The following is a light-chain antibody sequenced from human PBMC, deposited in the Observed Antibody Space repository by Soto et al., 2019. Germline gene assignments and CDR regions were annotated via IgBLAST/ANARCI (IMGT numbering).Light chain of an antibody. CDR2: SAS. CDR3: QQYGTSPYT. V-gene: IGKV3-20*01. Sequence: ENVLTQSPGTLSLSPGERATLSCRASQSVTSSYLAWYQQKPGQAPRLLIYSASSRATGVPDRFSGSGSATDFTLTISRLEPEDFAVYLCQQYGTSPYTFGQGTKLEIK. J-gene: IGKJ2*01. CDR1: QSVTSSY.